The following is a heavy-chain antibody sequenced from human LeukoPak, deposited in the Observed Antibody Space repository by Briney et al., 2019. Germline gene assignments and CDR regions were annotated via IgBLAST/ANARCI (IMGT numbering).Heavy chain of an antibody. D-gene: IGHD4-11*01. CDR3: ASLGAPYDNDEYS. CDR2: IKTDGSFT. J-gene: IGHJ4*02. CDR1: GITLSNYW. V-gene: IGHV3-74*01. Sequence: GGSLRLSCTASGITLSNYWMHWVRQAPGKGPVWVSAIKTDGSFTTYADSVRGRFTISRDNAKNTVSLQMNSLRVEDTAMYYCASLGAPYDNDEYSWGEGAPGTVSS.